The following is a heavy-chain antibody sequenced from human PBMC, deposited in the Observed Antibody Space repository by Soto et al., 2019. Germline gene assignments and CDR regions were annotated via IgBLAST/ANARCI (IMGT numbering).Heavy chain of an antibody. Sequence: ETLSLTCAVSGGSISISNWWSWVRQPPGKGLEWIGEIYHSGSTNYNPSLKSRVTISVDKSKNQFSLKLSSVTAADTAVYYCARVSGSYYYGMDVWGQGTTVTVSS. CDR2: IYHSGST. V-gene: IGHV4-4*02. CDR3: ARVSGSYYYGMDV. CDR1: GGSISISNW. J-gene: IGHJ6*02. D-gene: IGHD1-26*01.